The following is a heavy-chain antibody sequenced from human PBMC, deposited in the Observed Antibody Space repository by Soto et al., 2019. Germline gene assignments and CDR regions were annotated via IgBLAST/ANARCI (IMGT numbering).Heavy chain of an antibody. CDR3: ARGIAAAGTDY. J-gene: IGHJ4*02. Sequence: PGGSLRLSCAASGFTFSSYWMHWVRQAPGKGLVWVSRINSDGSSTSYADSVKGRFTISRDNAKNTLYLQMNSLRAEDTAVYYCARGIAAAGTDYWGQGTLVTVSS. V-gene: IGHV3-74*01. CDR2: INSDGSST. CDR1: GFTFSSYW. D-gene: IGHD6-13*01.